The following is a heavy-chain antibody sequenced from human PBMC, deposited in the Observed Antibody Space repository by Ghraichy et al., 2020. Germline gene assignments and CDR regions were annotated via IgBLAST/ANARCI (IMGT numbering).Heavy chain of an antibody. CDR3: ARALAAYYDSSGYYYYEYFQH. CDR2: IYHSGST. Sequence: ESLNISCAGSGGSISSSNWWSWFRQPPGKGLEWIGEIYHSGSTNYNPSLKSRVTISVDKSKNQFSLKLSSVTAADTAVYYCARALAAYYDSSGYYYYEYFQHWGQSTLVTVSS. D-gene: IGHD3-22*01. J-gene: IGHJ1*01. V-gene: IGHV4-4*02. CDR1: GGSISSSNW.